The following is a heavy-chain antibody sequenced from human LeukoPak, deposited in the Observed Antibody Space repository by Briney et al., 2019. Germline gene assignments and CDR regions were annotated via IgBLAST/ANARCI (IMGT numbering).Heavy chain of an antibody. CDR1: GFTFDDYA. Sequence: PGRSLRLSCAASGFTFDDYAMHWVRQAPGKGLEWVSGISWNSGSIGYADSVKGRFTISRDNAKSTLYLQMNSLRADDMALYYCTRASGYSSGAVDYWGQGTLVTVSP. J-gene: IGHJ4*02. CDR2: ISWNSGSI. CDR3: TRASGYSSGAVDY. V-gene: IGHV3-9*03. D-gene: IGHD5-18*01.